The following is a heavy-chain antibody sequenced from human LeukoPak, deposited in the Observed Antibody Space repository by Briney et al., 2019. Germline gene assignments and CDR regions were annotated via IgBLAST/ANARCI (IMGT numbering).Heavy chain of an antibody. V-gene: IGHV1-69*05. Sequence: ASVKVSCKASGGTFSSYAISWVRQAPGQGLEWMGGIIPIFGTANYAQKFQGRVTITTDEPTSTAYMELSSLRSEDTAVYYCASNRYNWKGAGVGRDSSWYWFDPWGQGTLVTVSS. CDR2: IIPIFGTA. J-gene: IGHJ5*02. CDR3: ASNRYNWKGAGVGRDSSWYWFDP. CDR1: GGTFSSYA. D-gene: IGHD1-20*01.